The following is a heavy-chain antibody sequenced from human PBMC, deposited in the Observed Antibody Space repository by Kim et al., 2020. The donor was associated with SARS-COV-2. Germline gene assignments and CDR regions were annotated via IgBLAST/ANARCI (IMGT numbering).Heavy chain of an antibody. CDR1: GGSISSSSYY. CDR3: ALTMVRGVTTWVPNYYYYGMDV. Sequence: SETLSLTCTVSGGSISSSSYYWGWIRQPPGKGLEWIGSIYYSGSTYYNPSLKSRVTISVDTSKNQFSLKLGSVTAADTAVYYCALTMVRGVTTWVPNYYYYGMDVWGQGTTVTVSS. J-gene: IGHJ6*02. V-gene: IGHV4-39*01. CDR2: IYYSGST. D-gene: IGHD3-10*01.